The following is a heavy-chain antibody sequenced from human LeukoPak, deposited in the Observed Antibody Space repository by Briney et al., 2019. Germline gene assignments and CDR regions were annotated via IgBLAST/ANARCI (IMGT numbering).Heavy chain of an antibody. Sequence: SVRVSCKASGGTFSSYAISWVRQAPGQGLEWMGGIIPIFGTANYAQKFQGRVTITTDESTSTAYMELSSLRSEDTAVYYCARGRGSYFSGWFDPWGQGTLVTVSS. CDR3: ARGRGSYFSGWFDP. CDR2: IIPIFGTA. D-gene: IGHD1-26*01. V-gene: IGHV1-69*05. CDR1: GGTFSSYA. J-gene: IGHJ5*02.